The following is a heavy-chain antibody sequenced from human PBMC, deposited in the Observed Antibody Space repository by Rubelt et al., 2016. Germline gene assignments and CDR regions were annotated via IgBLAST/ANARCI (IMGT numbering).Heavy chain of an antibody. V-gene: IGHV3-21*02. CDR2: ISSGSTYI. D-gene: IGHD1-26*01. Sequence: EVQLVESRGGLVKPGGSLRLSCTVSGFTFSDYNMNWIRQAPGKGLEWVSSISSGSTYIYYADSVKGRFTISRDNAKNSLYLQMNSLRAEDTAVYYCARECGGSYPDAFDIWGQGTMVTVSS. CDR1: GFTFSDYN. CDR3: ARECGGSYPDAFDI. J-gene: IGHJ3*02.